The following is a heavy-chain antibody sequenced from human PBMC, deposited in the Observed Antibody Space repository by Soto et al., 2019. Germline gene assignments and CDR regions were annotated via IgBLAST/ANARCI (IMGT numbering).Heavy chain of an antibody. D-gene: IGHD3-22*01. CDR2: ISAYNGNT. V-gene: IGHV1-18*01. CDR3: SRAFAHYYDSSGYYDY. Sequence: ASVKVSCKASGYTFTSYVISWVRQAPGQGLEWMGWISAYNGNTNYAQKLQGRVTMTTDTSTSTAYMELRSLRSDDTAVYYCSRAFAHYYDSSGYYDYWGQGTLGAVSS. CDR1: GYTFTSYV. J-gene: IGHJ4*02.